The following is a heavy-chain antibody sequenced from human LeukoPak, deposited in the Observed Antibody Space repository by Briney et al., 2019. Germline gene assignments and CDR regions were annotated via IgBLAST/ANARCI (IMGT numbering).Heavy chain of an antibody. CDR3: ARDWMAAADY. Sequence: SETLSLTCTVSSGSISSTSYYWDWIRQPPGEGLEWIGSIYYTGGTYHNPSLKSRVTISVDTSKNQFSLQLMYVTAADTAVYYCARDWMAAADYWGQGILVTVSS. CDR1: SGSISSTSYY. V-gene: IGHV4-39*07. J-gene: IGHJ4*02. D-gene: IGHD6-13*01. CDR2: IYYTGGT.